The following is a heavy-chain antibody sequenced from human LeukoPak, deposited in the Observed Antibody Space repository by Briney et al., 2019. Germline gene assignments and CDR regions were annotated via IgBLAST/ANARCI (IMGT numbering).Heavy chain of an antibody. J-gene: IGHJ3*02. V-gene: IGHV4-4*07. CDR3: ARDLHYYDSSGYYYSDAFDI. Sequence: SETLSPTCTVSGGSISSYYWSWIRQPAGKGLEWIGRIYTSGSTNYSPSFKSRVTMSVDTSKNQFSLKLSSVTAADTAVYYCARDLHYYDSSGYYYSDAFDIWGQGTMVTVSS. D-gene: IGHD3-22*01. CDR2: IYTSGST. CDR1: GGSISSYY.